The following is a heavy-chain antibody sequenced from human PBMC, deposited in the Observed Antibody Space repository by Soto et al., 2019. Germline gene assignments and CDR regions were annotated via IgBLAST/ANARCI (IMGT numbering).Heavy chain of an antibody. J-gene: IGHJ4*02. CDR1: GGTFSSYT. D-gene: IGHD6-6*01. V-gene: IGHV1-69*02. CDR2: IIPILGMT. CDR3: ATGSEYGSSYSFDF. Sequence: QVQLVQSGAEVKRPGSSVKISCKASGGTFSSYTINWVRQAPGPGLECMGRIIPILGMTNHAQKCQGRVTITADKPTSTAYMELSSLRSEDTAVYYGATGSEYGSSYSFDFWGQGALVTVSS.